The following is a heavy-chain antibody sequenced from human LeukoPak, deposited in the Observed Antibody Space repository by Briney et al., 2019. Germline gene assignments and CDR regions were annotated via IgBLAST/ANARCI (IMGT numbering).Heavy chain of an antibody. D-gene: IGHD6-13*01. J-gene: IGHJ4*02. CDR3: ARSAAGTREYYFDY. CDR1: GGSISSYY. Sequence: SETLSLTCTVSGGSISSYYWSWIRQPPGKGLEWIGYIYYSGSTNYNPSLKSRVTMSVDTSKNQFSLKLSSVTAADTAVYYCARSAAGTREYYFDYWGQGTLVTVSS. V-gene: IGHV4-59*12. CDR2: IYYSGST.